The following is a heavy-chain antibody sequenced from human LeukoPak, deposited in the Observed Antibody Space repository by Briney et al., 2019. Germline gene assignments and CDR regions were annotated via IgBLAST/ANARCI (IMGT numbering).Heavy chain of an antibody. CDR3: ARVIYSGWEGELSD. J-gene: IGHJ4*02. D-gene: IGHD6-19*01. CDR2: INSDGNTT. CDR1: GFTFSSYA. V-gene: IGHV3-74*01. Sequence: PGGSLRLSCAASGFTFSSYAMHWVRQAPGKGLVWVSRINSDGNTTSYADSVMGRFTISRDNAKNTLYLQMNSLRAEDTAVYYCARVIYSGWEGELSDWGQGTLVTVSS.